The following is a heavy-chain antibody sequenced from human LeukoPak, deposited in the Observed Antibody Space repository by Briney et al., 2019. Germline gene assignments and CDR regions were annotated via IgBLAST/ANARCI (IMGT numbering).Heavy chain of an antibody. J-gene: IGHJ6*03. CDR1: GFTFSSYG. Sequence: GGSLRLSCAASGFTFSSYGVNWVRQAPGKGLEWVSYISSSGKTISYADSVKGRFTISRDNAKNSLYLHMNSLRGEDTAVYFCARGGSGSYHYYMDVWGKGTTVTVSS. CDR2: ISSSGKTI. CDR3: ARGGSGSYHYYMDV. V-gene: IGHV3-48*03. D-gene: IGHD3-22*01.